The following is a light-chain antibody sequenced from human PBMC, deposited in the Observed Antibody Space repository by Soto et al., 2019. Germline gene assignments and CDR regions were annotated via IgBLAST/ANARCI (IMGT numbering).Light chain of an antibody. J-gene: IGKJ2*02. CDR3: LQRSNWPRT. V-gene: IGKV3-11*01. CDR1: QSVSSY. CDR2: DAS. Sequence: EIVLTQSPGTLSLSPGERATLSCRASQSVSSYLAWYQQKPGQAPRLLIYDASSRATGIPARFSGSGSGTDFTLTISSLEPEDFAVYYCLQRSNWPRTFGQGTKLEIK.